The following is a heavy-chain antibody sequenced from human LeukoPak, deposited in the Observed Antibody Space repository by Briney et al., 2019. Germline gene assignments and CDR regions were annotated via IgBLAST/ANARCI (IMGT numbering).Heavy chain of an antibody. V-gene: IGHV1-69*04. D-gene: IGHD1-20*01. J-gene: IGHJ4*02. CDR2: IIPILGIA. Sequence: ASVKVSCKASGGTFSSYAISWVRQAPGQGLEWMGRIIPILGIANYAQKFQGRVTMTRDTSTSTVYMELGSLRSEDTAVYYCARDSSNWMNFWGQGTLVTVSS. CDR1: GGTFSSYA. CDR3: ARDSSNWMNF.